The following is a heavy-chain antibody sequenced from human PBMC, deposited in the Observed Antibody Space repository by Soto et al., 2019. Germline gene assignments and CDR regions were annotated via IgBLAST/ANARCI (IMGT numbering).Heavy chain of an antibody. CDR2: IKQDGSEK. D-gene: IGHD5-12*01. CDR3: ARDTEWLRFYNWFDP. J-gene: IGHJ5*02. CDR1: GFTFSSYW. Sequence: GGSLRLSCAASGFTFSSYWMSWVRQAPGKGLEWVANIKQDGSEKYYVDSVKGRFTISRDNAKNSLYLQMNSLRAEDTAVYYCARDTEWLRFYNWFDPWGQGTLVTVSS. V-gene: IGHV3-7*01.